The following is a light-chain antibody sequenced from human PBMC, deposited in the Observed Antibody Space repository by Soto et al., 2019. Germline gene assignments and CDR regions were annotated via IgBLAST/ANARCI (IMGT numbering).Light chain of an antibody. J-gene: IGKJ4*01. Sequence: EIVMTQSPATLSVSPGERATLSCRASQSVSILLAWYQQKPGQAPRLLIYGASSRATGIPARFSGSGSGTDFTLTISSLEAEDFALYYCQQRSKWPVTFGGGTKVDI. V-gene: IGKV3-11*01. CDR1: QSVSIL. CDR2: GAS. CDR3: QQRSKWPVT.